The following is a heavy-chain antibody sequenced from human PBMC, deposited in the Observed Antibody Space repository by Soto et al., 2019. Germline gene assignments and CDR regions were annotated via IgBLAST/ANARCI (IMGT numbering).Heavy chain of an antibody. CDR2: VNEDGSEK. V-gene: IGHV3-7*01. CDR3: VRDAAWSFDY. Sequence: EMQLVESGGGLVQPGGSLRLSCAASGFTFSNQWMSWVRQAPGKGLEWVAKVNEDGSEKSYVDSVKGRFTISRDNAMGSLYLQMDGLRAEDTAVYHCVRDAAWSFDYWGQGTLVTVSS. CDR1: GFTFSNQW. J-gene: IGHJ4*02. D-gene: IGHD2-15*01.